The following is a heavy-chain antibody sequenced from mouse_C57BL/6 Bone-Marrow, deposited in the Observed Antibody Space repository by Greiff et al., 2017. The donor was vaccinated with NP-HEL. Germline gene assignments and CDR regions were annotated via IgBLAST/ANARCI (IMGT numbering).Heavy chain of an antibody. CDR2: ISSGGDYI. V-gene: IGHV5-9-1*02. J-gene: IGHJ3*01. D-gene: IGHD1-1*01. Sequence: DVKLQESGEGLVKPGGSLKLSCAASGFTFSSYAMSWVRQTPEKRLEWVAYISSGGDYIYYADTVKGRFTISRDNARNTLYLQMSSLKSEDTAMYYCTRAYGSSPFAYWGQGTLVTVSA. CDR1: GFTFSSYA. CDR3: TRAYGSSPFAY.